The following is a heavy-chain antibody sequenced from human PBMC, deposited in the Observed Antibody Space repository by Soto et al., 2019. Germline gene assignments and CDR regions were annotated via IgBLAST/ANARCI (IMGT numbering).Heavy chain of an antibody. D-gene: IGHD6-13*01. Sequence: GESLKISCKGSGYSFTSYWIGWVRQMPGKGLEWMGIIYPGDSDNRYSPSYQGQVPSSAEKSISTAYLQWSSLKASDTAMYYCARGRSAAADDAFDIWGQGTMVTVSS. CDR3: ARGRSAAADDAFDI. CDR1: GYSFTSYW. CDR2: IYPGDSDN. V-gene: IGHV5-51*01. J-gene: IGHJ3*02.